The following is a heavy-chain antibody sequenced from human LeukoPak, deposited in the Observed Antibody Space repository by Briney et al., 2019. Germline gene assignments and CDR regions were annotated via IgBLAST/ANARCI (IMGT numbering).Heavy chain of an antibody. J-gene: IGHJ4*02. V-gene: IGHV3-23*01. CDR2: ISGRGGST. CDR3: AKSKPPYDFWSGYSVDY. CDR1: GFTFSSYA. Sequence: PGGSLRLSCAASGFTFSSYAMRWVRQAPGKGLEWVSAISGRGGSTYYAHSVKGRFTIPRDNSKNTLYLQMNSLRAEDTAVYYCAKSKPPYDFWSGYSVDYWGQGTLVTVSS. D-gene: IGHD3-3*01.